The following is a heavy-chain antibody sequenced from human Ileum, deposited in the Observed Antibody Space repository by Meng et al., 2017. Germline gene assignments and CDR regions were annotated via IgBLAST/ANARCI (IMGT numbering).Heavy chain of an antibody. CDR2: IRGSGSTI. J-gene: IGHJ3*02. CDR3: ARDRLAGYGDYPDAFDI. V-gene: IGHV3-48*03. Sequence: GESLKISCAASGFTFSDYEMNWVRQAPGKGLEWVSYIRGSGSTIHFADSVKGRFTISRDNAKNSLYLQMNSLRAEDTAVYYCARDRLAGYGDYPDAFDIWGQGTRVT. CDR1: GFTFSDYE. D-gene: IGHD4-17*01.